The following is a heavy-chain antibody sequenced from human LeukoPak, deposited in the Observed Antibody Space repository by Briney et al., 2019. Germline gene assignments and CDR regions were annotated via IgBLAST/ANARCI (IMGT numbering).Heavy chain of an antibody. CDR2: IIPIFGTA. J-gene: IGHJ4*02. Sequence: ASVKVSCKASGGTFSSYAISWVRQAPGQGLEWMGGIIPIFGTANYAQKFQGRVTITADESTSTAYMELSSLRSEDTAVYYCARDPRGSSWSHFDYWGQGTLVTVSS. CDR1: GGTFSSYA. D-gene: IGHD6-13*01. V-gene: IGHV1-69*13. CDR3: ARDPRGSSWSHFDY.